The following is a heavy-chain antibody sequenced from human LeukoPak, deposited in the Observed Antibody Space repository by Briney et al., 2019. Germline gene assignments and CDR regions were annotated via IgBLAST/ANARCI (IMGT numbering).Heavy chain of an antibody. CDR3: TREGFGVSRGMDV. Sequence: QTGGSLRLSCAASGFTFSSYGIHWVRQAPGKGLEWVAVIWYDGINKYYADSVKGRFTISRDNSKNTLFLQMNSLRAEDTAVYYCTREGFGVSRGMDVWGQGTTVTVSS. V-gene: IGHV3-33*01. CDR2: IWYDGINK. CDR1: GFTFSSYG. D-gene: IGHD3-10*01. J-gene: IGHJ6*02.